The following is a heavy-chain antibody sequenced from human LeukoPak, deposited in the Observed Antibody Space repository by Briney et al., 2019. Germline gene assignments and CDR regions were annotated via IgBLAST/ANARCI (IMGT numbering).Heavy chain of an antibody. CDR2: IYYSGST. V-gene: IGHV4-30-4*08. CDR3: ARAYCSSTSCYRSDFDY. D-gene: IGHD2-2*01. J-gene: IGHJ4*02. CDR1: GGSINSYY. Sequence: SETMSLTCTVSGGSINSYYWSWIRQPPGKGLEWIGYIYYSGSTYYNPSLKSRVTISVDTSKNQFSLKLSSVTAADTAVYYCARAYCSSTSCYRSDFDYWGQGTLVTVSS.